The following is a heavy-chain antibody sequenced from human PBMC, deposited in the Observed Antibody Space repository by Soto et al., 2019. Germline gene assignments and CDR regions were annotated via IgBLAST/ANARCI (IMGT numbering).Heavy chain of an antibody. D-gene: IGHD4-17*01. Sequence: PSETASLTCTVSRGCIGRGDYYWSWIRQPPGKGLEWIGYIYYSWSTYYNPSLKGRVTISVDTSKNQFSLKLSSVTAADTAVYYGARGSDYRVWFDPWGQGTLVTVSS. CDR3: ARGSDYRVWFDP. CDR2: IYYSWST. CDR1: RGCIGRGDYY. J-gene: IGHJ5*02. V-gene: IGHV4-30-4*01.